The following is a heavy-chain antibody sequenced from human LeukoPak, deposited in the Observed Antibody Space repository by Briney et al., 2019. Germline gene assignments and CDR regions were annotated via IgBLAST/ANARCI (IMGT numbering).Heavy chain of an antibody. D-gene: IGHD3-10*01. CDR2: IYYSGST. V-gene: IGHV4-59*01. CDR3: AREGAYYYGSGSSPNWFDP. CDR1: GGSISSYY. J-gene: IGHJ5*02. Sequence: SETLSLTCTVSGGSISSYYWSWIRPPPGKGLEWIGYIYYSGSTNYNPSLKSRVTISVDTSKNQFSLKLSSVTAADTAVYYCAREGAYYYGSGSSPNWFDPWGQGTLVTVSS.